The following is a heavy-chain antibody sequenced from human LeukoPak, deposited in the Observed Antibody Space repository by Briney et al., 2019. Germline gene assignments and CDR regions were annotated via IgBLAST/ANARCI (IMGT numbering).Heavy chain of an antibody. CDR1: GYTFTGYY. V-gene: IGHV1-2*02. J-gene: IGHJ3*02. D-gene: IGHD3-16*01. CDR2: INPNSGGT. Sequence: ASVKVSCKASGYTFTGYYMHWVRQALGQGLEWMGWINPNSGGTNYAQKFQGRVTMTRDTSISTAYMELSRLRSDDTAVYYCARGGPAWGNAFDIWGQGTMVTVSS. CDR3: ARGGPAWGNAFDI.